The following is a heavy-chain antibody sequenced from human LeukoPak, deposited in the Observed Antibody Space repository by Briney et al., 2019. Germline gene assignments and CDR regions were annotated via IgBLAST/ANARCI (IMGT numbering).Heavy chain of an antibody. Sequence: SGPTLVKPTQTLTLTCSFSGFSLSTSGVGVSWIRQTPGKALEWLAVIYWDDDKRYSPSLNSSLTITKDTSKNQVVLTMTNMDPVDTATYYCAGSNWAILDYWGQGTLVTVSS. CDR3: AGSNWAILDY. V-gene: IGHV2-5*02. CDR1: GFSLSTSGVG. J-gene: IGHJ4*02. CDR2: IYWDDDK. D-gene: IGHD1-1*01.